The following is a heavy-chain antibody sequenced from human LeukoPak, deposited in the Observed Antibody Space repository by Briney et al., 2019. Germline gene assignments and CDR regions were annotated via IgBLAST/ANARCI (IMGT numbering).Heavy chain of an antibody. Sequence: SETLSLTCTVPGGSVSSGSYYWSWIRQPPGKGLEWIGYIYYSGSTNYNPSLKSRVTISVDTSKNQFSLKLSSVTAADTAVYYCARDRTDGDSNYWGQGTLVTVSS. CDR1: GGSVSSGSYY. J-gene: IGHJ4*02. CDR3: ARDRTDGDSNY. V-gene: IGHV4-61*01. D-gene: IGHD4-17*01. CDR2: IYYSGST.